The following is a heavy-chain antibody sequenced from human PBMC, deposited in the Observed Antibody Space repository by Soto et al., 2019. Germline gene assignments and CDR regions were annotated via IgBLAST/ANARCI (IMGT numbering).Heavy chain of an antibody. V-gene: IGHV3-33*01. Sequence: LRLSCAASGFTFSSSVVHWVRQAPGKGLEWVAVISSDESNEDYADSVKGRFSISRDNSKNTLYLQMSSLRADDTAVYYCARGLIKLAGGAFDIWGQGTMVTVSS. CDR2: ISSDESNE. J-gene: IGHJ3*02. CDR1: GFTFSSSV. CDR3: ARGLIKLAGGAFDI. D-gene: IGHD3-16*01.